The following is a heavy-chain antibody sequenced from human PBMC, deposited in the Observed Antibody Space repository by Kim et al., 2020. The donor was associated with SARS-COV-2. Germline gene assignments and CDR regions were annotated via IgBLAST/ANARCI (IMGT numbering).Heavy chain of an antibody. Sequence: SETLSLTCAVYGGSFSGYYWSWIRQPPGKGLEWIGEINHSGSTNYNPSLKSRVTISVDTSKNQFSLTLSSVTAADTAVYYCARVVGSYSYYYMDVWGKGTTVTVSS. D-gene: IGHD1-26*01. CDR2: INHSGST. V-gene: IGHV4-34*01. CDR1: GGSFSGYY. J-gene: IGHJ6*03. CDR3: ARVVGSYSYYYMDV.